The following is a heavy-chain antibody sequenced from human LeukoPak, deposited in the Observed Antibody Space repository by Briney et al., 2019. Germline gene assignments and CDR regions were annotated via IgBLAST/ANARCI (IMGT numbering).Heavy chain of an antibody. CDR3: ARAGLDYYDSSGHDAFDI. D-gene: IGHD3-22*01. CDR1: GFTFRNYG. V-gene: IGHV3-33*01. CDR2: IWYDGSNK. J-gene: IGHJ3*02. Sequence: GGSPRLSCAASGFTFRNYGMNWVRQAPGKGLEWVAVIWYDGSNKYYADSVKGRFTISRDNSKNTLYLQMNSLRAEDTAVYYCARAGLDYYDSSGHDAFDIWGQGTMVTVSS.